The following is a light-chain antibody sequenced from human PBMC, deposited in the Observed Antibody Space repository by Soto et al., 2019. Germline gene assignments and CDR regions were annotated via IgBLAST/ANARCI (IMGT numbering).Light chain of an antibody. CDR2: GAS. V-gene: IGKV3-20*01. J-gene: IGKJ1*01. Sequence: IVMTKSPATLSVSPGERATPSCRASQSVSSNLAWYQQKPGQAPRLLIYGASNRATGIPDRFSGSGSGTDFTLTISRLEPEDFAVYDCQQYGSSGTCGQGNKVDIK. CDR1: QSVSSN. CDR3: QQYGSSGT.